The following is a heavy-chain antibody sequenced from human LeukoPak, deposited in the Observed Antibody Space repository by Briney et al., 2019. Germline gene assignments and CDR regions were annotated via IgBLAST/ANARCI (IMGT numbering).Heavy chain of an antibody. CDR1: GGFISSGGYS. CDR2: IYHSGST. V-gene: IGHV4-30-2*01. J-gene: IGHJ5*02. D-gene: IGHD4-17*01. CDR3: ARGTTVTTNWFDP. Sequence: SETLSLTCAVSGGFISSGGYSWSWIRQPPGKGLEWIGYIYHSGSTYYNPSLKSRVTISVDRSKNQFSLKLSSVTAADTAVYYCARGTTVTTNWFDPWGQGTLVTVSS.